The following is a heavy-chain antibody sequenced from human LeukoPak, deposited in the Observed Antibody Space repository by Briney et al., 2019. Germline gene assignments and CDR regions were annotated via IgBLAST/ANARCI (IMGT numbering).Heavy chain of an antibody. J-gene: IGHJ4*02. CDR3: ARQWHGGDY. Sequence: SEPLSLTCTVSGGSTSSSSYYWRWIRQPPARVLQLIGSIYYSGSTYYNPSRKSRVTISVDTSMHQFSLKLSSVHAAGTAVYYCARQWHGGDYWGQGTLVTVS. CDR1: GGSTSSSSYY. D-gene: IGHD2-15*01. CDR2: IYYSGST. V-gene: IGHV4-39*01.